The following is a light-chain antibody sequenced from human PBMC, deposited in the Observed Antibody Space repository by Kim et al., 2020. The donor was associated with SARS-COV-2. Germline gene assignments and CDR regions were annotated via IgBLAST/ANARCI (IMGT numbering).Light chain of an antibody. V-gene: IGLV10-54*01. CDR2: RNN. Sequence: QAGLTQPPSVSKDLRQTATLTCTGNSNNVGNEGAAWLQQHQGHPPKLLSYRNNNRPSGISERLSASRSGNTASLTITGLQPEDEADYYCSAWDTSLGAWVFGGGTQLTVL. CDR1: SNNVGNEG. CDR3: SAWDTSLGAWV. J-gene: IGLJ3*02.